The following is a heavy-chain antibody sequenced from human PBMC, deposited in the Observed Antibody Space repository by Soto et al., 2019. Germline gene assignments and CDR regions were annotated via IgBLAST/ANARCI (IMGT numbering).Heavy chain of an antibody. V-gene: IGHV4-30-2*02. J-gene: IGHJ4*02. Sequence: SETLSLTCAVSGGSISSGGYSWSWIRQPPGKGLEWIGYIYYSGSTYYNPSLKSRVTISIDRSKNHFSLKLSSVTAADTGVYYCASAYDRRPDYFDYWGQGTLVTVSS. CDR2: IYYSGST. CDR3: ASAYDRRPDYFDY. CDR1: GGSISSGGYS. D-gene: IGHD3-22*01.